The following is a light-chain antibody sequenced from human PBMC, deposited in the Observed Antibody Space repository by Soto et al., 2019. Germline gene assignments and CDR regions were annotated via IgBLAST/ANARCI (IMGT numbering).Light chain of an antibody. CDR1: SSDVGGHNY. V-gene: IGLV2-14*01. Sequence: QSALTQPASVSGSPGQSITVSCTGTSSDVGGHNYVSWFQQHPGQAPKLLIYEVSNRPSGVSNRFSGSKSGNTASLTISGLQAEDEADYYCSSYTSSSTLMVFGGGTKLTVL. CDR2: EVS. J-gene: IGLJ2*01. CDR3: SSYTSSSTLMV.